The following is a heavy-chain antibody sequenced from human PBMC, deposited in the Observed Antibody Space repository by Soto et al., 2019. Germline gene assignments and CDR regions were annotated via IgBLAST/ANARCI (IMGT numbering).Heavy chain of an antibody. J-gene: IGHJ4*02. CDR3: ANRILRTVFGLVTTTAIYFDF. V-gene: IGHV2-5*02. Sequence: QITLNESGPTVVKPAETLTLTCTFSGFSLTTSGVGVGWIRQSPGKAPEWLALIYWDDDKRYSASLKSRLTITKDTSKTQVVLTMASVDPADTATYYCANRILRTVFGLVTTTAIYFDFWGQGTPVVVSS. D-gene: IGHD3-3*01. CDR2: IYWDDDK. CDR1: GFSLTTSGVG.